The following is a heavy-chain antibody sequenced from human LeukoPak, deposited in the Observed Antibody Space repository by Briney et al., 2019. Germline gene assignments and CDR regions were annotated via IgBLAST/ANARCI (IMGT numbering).Heavy chain of an antibody. CDR2: ISGSGGST. V-gene: IGHV3-23*01. J-gene: IGHJ3*02. CDR3: ARVPGYYDSSGYRGGDVAFDI. D-gene: IGHD3-22*01. CDR1: GFTFSSYT. Sequence: GGSLRLSCAASGFTFSSYTMSWVRQAPGKGLEWVSAISGSGGSTYYADSVKGRFIISRDNSKNTLYLQTNSLRAGDTAVYYCARVPGYYDSSGYRGGDVAFDIWGQGTMVTVSS.